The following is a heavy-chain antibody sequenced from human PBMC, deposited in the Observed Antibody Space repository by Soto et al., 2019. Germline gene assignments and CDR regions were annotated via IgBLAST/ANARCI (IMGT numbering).Heavy chain of an antibody. CDR3: ARDYYDSSGYYPTRGGMDV. CDR2: INPNSGGT. J-gene: IGHJ6*02. V-gene: IGHV1-2*02. Sequence: ASVKVSCKASGYTFTGYYMHWVRQAPGQGLEWMGWINPNSGGTNYAQKFQGRVTMTRDTSISTAYMELRSLRSDDTAVYYCARDYYDSSGYYPTRGGMDVWGQGTTVTVSS. D-gene: IGHD3-22*01. CDR1: GYTFTGYY.